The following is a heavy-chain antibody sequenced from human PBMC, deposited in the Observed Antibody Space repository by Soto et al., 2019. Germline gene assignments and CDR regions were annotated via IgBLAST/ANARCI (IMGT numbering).Heavy chain of an antibody. D-gene: IGHD2-15*01. CDR3: ARPLHCSGGSCYPNYYYYGMDV. Sequence: GESLNISCKGSGYSFTSYWSSWVRQMPGKGLEWMGRIDPSDSYTNYSPSFQGHVTISADKSISTAYLQWSSLKASDTAMYYCARPLHCSGGSCYPNYYYYGMDVWGQGTTVTVSS. CDR1: GYSFTSYW. CDR2: IDPSDSYT. J-gene: IGHJ6*02. V-gene: IGHV5-10-1*01.